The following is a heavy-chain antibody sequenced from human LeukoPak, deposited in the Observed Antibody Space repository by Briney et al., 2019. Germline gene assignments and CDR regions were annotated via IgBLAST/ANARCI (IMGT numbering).Heavy chain of an antibody. J-gene: IGHJ4*02. V-gene: IGHV4-59*01. D-gene: IGHD5-18*01. CDR3: ARVGGYSHKD. CDR1: GGSISSYY. CDR2: IYYSGST. Sequence: ETLSLTCTVSGGSISSYYWGWIRQPPGKGLEWIGYIYYSGSTNYNPPLKSRVTISVDTSKNQFSLKLTSVTAADTAVYYCARVGGYSHKDWGQGNLVTVSS.